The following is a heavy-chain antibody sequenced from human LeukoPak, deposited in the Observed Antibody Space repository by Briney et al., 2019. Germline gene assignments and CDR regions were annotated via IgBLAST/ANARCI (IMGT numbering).Heavy chain of an antibody. CDR3: ARVAPTPYKSRTVNPI. J-gene: IGHJ3*02. CDR2: IIPIFGTA. V-gene: IGHV1-69*05. Sequence: SVKVSCEASGGTFSSYAISWVRQAPGQGLEWMGGIIPIFGTANYAQKFQGRVTITTDESTSTAYMELSSLRSEDTAVYYCARVAPTPYKSRTVNPIWGQGTMVTVSS. CDR1: GGTFSSYA. D-gene: IGHD4-17*01.